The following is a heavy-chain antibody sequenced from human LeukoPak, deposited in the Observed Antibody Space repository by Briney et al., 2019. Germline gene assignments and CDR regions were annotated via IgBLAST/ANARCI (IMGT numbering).Heavy chain of an antibody. J-gene: IGHJ4*02. CDR2: IYTSGST. Sequence: SETLSLTCTVSGGSISSYYWSWIRQPPGKGLEWIGYIYTSGSTNYNPSLKSRVTISVDTSKNQFSLKLSSVTAADTAVYYRARHKAGPRGCSSTSCPFDYWGQGTPVTVSS. CDR3: ARHKAGPRGCSSTSCPFDY. V-gene: IGHV4-4*09. D-gene: IGHD2-2*01. CDR1: GGSISSYY.